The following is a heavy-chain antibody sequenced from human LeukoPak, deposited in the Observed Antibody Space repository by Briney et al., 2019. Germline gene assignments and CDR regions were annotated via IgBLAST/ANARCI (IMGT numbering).Heavy chain of an antibody. CDR3: ARVLRFLDSRWDY. CDR1: GYTFTDYY. Sequence: ASVKVSCKASGYTFTDYYMHWVRQAPGQGLEWMGIINPIGGSTTYAQKFQGRVTMTRDTSTSTVYMELSSLRSEDTAVYYCARVLRFLDSRWDYWGQGTLVTVSS. V-gene: IGHV1-46*01. CDR2: INPIGGST. J-gene: IGHJ4*02. D-gene: IGHD3-3*01.